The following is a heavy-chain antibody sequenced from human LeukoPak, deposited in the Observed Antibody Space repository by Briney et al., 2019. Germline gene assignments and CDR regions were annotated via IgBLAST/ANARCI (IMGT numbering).Heavy chain of an antibody. CDR1: GGSISSGGYY. CDR3: AIYYGDYAGYWFGP. Sequence: PSETLSLTCTVSGGSISSGGYYWSWIRQHPGKGLEWIGYIYYSGSTYYNPSLKSRVAISVDTSKNQFSLKLSSVTAADTAVYYFAIYYGDYAGYWFGPWGQGTLVTVSS. J-gene: IGHJ5*02. D-gene: IGHD4-17*01. CDR2: IYYSGST. V-gene: IGHV4-31*03.